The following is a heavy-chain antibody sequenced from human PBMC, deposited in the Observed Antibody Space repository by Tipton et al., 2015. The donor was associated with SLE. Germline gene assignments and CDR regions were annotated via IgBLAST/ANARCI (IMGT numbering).Heavy chain of an antibody. CDR3: ARYAVAGKFDY. CDR2: ITTSGRPM. V-gene: IGHV3-48*03. CDR1: GFTFSSYE. Sequence: GSLRLSCAASGFTFSSYEMNWVRQAPGKGLEWVSYITTSGRPMYYADSVKGRFTISRDNAKNSLYLQINSLRAEDTALYYCARYAVAGKFDYWGQGTLVSVSS. J-gene: IGHJ4*02. D-gene: IGHD6-19*01.